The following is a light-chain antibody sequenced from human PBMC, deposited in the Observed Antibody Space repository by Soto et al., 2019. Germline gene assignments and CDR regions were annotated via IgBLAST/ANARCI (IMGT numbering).Light chain of an antibody. CDR1: QSIGTW. CDR2: KAS. J-gene: IGKJ2*01. V-gene: IGKV1-5*03. Sequence: DIQMTQSPSTLSVSVGDRVTITCRASQSIGTWLAWYQQKPGKAPKVLIHKASSLESGVPSRFSGSGSGTEFTLTISSLQPYDFATYYCQQYNIYPYTFGQGTKVEIK. CDR3: QQYNIYPYT.